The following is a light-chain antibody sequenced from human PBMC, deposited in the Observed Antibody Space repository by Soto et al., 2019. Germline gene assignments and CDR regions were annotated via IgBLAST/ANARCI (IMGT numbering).Light chain of an antibody. CDR3: QLFKDYPGT. CDR2: DAS. V-gene: IGKV1D-13*01. J-gene: IGKJ2*01. Sequence: AIQLTQAPSSLSASVGDRVTISCRTSKDISSALAWYQQRPGKPPKLLLSDASSLESGVPSRFSGSVSVPDFTLSISSLQPEYFSTYFSQLFKDYPGTFGQGITQEIK. CDR1: KDISSA.